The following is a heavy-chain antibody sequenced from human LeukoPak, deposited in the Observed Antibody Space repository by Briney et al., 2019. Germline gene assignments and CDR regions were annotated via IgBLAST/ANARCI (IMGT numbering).Heavy chain of an antibody. D-gene: IGHD2-15*01. CDR1: GGSISSGGYY. V-gene: IGHV4-31*03. CDR2: ICYSGST. CDR3: ARAAGWLLNHSFDY. J-gene: IGHJ4*02. Sequence: PSETLSLTCTVSGGSISSGGYYWSWIRQHPGKGLEWIGYICYSGSTYYNPSLKSRVTISVDTSKNQFSLKLSSVTAADTAVYYCARAAGWLLNHSFDYWGQGTLVTVSS.